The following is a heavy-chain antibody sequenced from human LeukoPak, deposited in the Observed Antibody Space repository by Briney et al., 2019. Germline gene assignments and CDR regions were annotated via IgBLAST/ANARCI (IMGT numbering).Heavy chain of an antibody. Sequence: PSGTLSLTCAVSGGSISSSNWWSWVRQPPGKGLEWIGEIYHSGSTNYNPSLKSRVTISVDKSKNQFSLKVNSVTAADTAMYFCVRHYVLHIVGPSYWGQGILVTVSS. CDR1: GGSISSSNW. CDR3: VRHYVLHIVGPSY. J-gene: IGHJ4*02. D-gene: IGHD1-26*01. CDR2: IYHSGST. V-gene: IGHV4-4*02.